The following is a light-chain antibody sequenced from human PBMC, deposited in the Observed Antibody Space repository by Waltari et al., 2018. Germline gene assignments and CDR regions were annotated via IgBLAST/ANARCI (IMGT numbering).Light chain of an antibody. CDR1: QGISTY. CDR2: YAN. J-gene: IGKJ4*01. V-gene: IGKV1-17*01. Sequence: DIQMSQSPSSLSASVGDRVTITCRASQGISTYLNWYQRKPGTAPKLLIYYANTLASGVPSRFSGSGSGTEFTLTINSLQPEDFATYYCQQGNSYPLTFGGGTKVEIK. CDR3: QQGNSYPLT.